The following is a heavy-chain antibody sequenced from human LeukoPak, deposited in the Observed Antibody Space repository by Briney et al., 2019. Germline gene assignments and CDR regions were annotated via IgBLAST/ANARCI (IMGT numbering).Heavy chain of an antibody. D-gene: IGHD5-12*01. CDR3: AKGGYDYVEVGYFDY. Sequence: GESLRLSCAASGFTFASYATSWGRQTPGEGLEWVSVIIGSVARTYYADSVKGRFTISRDNSKNTLYLQMNSLRAEDTAVYYCAKGGYDYVEVGYFDYWGQGTLVTVSS. J-gene: IGHJ4*01. CDR2: IIGSVART. V-gene: IGHV3-23*01. CDR1: GFTFASYA.